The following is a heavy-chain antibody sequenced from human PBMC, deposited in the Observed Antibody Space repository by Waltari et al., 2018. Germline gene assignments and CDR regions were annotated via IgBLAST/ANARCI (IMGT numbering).Heavy chain of an antibody. CDR1: GYTFTGSY. CDR3: ARAGIAAAGFYYYYGMDV. V-gene: IGHV1-2*04. J-gene: IGHJ6*02. D-gene: IGHD6-13*01. CDR2: INPNSGGT. Sequence: QVQLVQSGAEVKKPGASVKVSCKASGYTFTGSYMHWVRQAPGQGLEWMGWINPNSGGTNYAQKFQGWVTMTRDTSISTAYMELSRLRSDDTAVYYCARAGIAAAGFYYYYGMDVWGQGTTVTVSS.